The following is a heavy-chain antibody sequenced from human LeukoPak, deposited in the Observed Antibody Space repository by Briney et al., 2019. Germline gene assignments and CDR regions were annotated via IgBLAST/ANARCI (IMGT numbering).Heavy chain of an antibody. CDR1: GGTFSSYA. J-gene: IGHJ4*02. CDR3: ARDCIAVAGTPYFDY. Sequence: SVKVSFKASGGTFSSYAISWVRQAPGQGLEWMGGIIPIFGTANYAQKFQGRVTITADESTSAAYMELSSLRSEDTAVYYCARDCIAVAGTPYFDYWGQGTLVTVSS. V-gene: IGHV1-69*13. CDR2: IIPIFGTA. D-gene: IGHD6-19*01.